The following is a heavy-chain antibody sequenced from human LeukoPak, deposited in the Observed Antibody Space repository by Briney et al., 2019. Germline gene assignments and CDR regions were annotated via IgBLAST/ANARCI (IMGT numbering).Heavy chain of an antibody. CDR3: ARERAARHSDY. J-gene: IGHJ4*02. CDR2: ISAYNGNT. D-gene: IGHD6-6*01. CDR1: GYTFTSYG. V-gene: IGHV1-18*01. Sequence: ASVKVSCKASGYTFTSYGISWVRQAPGQGLEWMGWISAYNGNTNYAQKLQGRVTMTTDTPTSTAYMELRSLGSDDTAVYYCARERAARHSDYWGQGTLVTVSS.